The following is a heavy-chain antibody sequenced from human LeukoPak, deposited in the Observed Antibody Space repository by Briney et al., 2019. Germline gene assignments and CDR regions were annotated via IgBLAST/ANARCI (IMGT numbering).Heavy chain of an antibody. V-gene: IGHV1-69*13. CDR3: ARQDTRNYYGSGSYDV. CDR1: GYTFTRYY. Sequence: SVKVSCKASGYTFTRYYMHWVRQAPGQGLEWMGGIIPIFGTANYAQKFQGRVTITADESTSTAYIELSSLRSEDTAVYYCARQDTRNYYGSGSYDVWGKGTTVTISS. J-gene: IGHJ6*04. D-gene: IGHD3-10*01. CDR2: IIPIFGTA.